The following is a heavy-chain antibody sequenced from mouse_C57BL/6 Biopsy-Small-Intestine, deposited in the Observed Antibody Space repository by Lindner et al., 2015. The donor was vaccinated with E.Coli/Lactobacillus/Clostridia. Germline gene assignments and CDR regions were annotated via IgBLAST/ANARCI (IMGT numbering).Heavy chain of an antibody. V-gene: IGHV1-81*01. J-gene: IGHJ1*01. CDR1: GGTFSSYA. D-gene: IGHD1-1*01. Sequence: SVKVSCKASGGTFSSYAISWVRQAPGQGLEWMGGIIPIFGTANYAQKFQGRVTITADESTSTAYMELSSLSSEDTAVYYCARAYRGYSSGWYYYYGMDVWGQGTTVTVSS. CDR3: ARAYRGYSSGWYYYYGMDV. CDR2: IIPIFGTA.